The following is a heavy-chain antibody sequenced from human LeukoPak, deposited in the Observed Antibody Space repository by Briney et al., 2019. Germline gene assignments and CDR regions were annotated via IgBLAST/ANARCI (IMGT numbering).Heavy chain of an antibody. CDR1: GFTFSSYS. Sequence: PGGSLRLSCAAYGFTFSSYSMNWVSQAEGKGMEWVSSISGTSSYIYYADSVKRRFTLSRHNAKNSLYLQMNSLRAEDTAVYYCARDVPNYYWGQGTLVTVSS. J-gene: IGHJ4*02. CDR2: ISGTSSYI. CDR3: ARDVPNYY. V-gene: IGHV3-21*01.